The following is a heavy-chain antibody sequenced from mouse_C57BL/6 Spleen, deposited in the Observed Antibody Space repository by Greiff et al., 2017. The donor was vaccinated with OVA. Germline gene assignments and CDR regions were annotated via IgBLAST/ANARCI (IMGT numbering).Heavy chain of an antibody. Sequence: EVQVVQSGGGLVKPGGSLKLSCAASGFTFSSYAMSWVRQTPEKRLEWVATISAGGSYTYYPGNVKGRSTITTDNAKNNPYLQMSQRKTEDTAMDYGAGDDGYRCGFDYWGQGTTLTVSS. CDR1: GFTFSSYA. CDR3: AGDDGYRCGFDY. V-gene: IGHV5-4*01. D-gene: IGHD2-3*01. J-gene: IGHJ2*01. CDR2: ISAGGSYT.